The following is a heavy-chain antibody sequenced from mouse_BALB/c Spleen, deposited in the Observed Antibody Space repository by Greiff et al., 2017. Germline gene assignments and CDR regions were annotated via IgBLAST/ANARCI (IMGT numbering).Heavy chain of an antibody. CDR3: ARKFYYGYAMDY. CDR1: GYTFSSYW. Sequence: QVQLQQSGAELMKPGASVKISCKATGYTFSSYWIEWVKQRPGHGLEWIGEILPGSGSTNYNEKFKGKATFTADTSSNTAYMQLSSLTSEDSAVYYCARKFYYGYAMDYWGQGTSVTVSS. D-gene: IGHD1-1*01. V-gene: IGHV1-9*01. J-gene: IGHJ4*01. CDR2: ILPGSGST.